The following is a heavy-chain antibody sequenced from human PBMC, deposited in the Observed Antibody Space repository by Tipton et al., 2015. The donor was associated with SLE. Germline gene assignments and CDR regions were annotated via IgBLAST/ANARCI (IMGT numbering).Heavy chain of an antibody. D-gene: IGHD1-26*01. CDR1: GFTFSSYA. Sequence: SLRLSCAASGFTFSSYAMHWVRQAPGKGLGWVAVIWYDGSEKYYADSVRGRFTISRDNSKNTLYLEMNSLRVEDTAVYYCARVLGSYYAFDYWGQGTLVTVSS. J-gene: IGHJ4*02. CDR3: ARVLGSYYAFDY. V-gene: IGHV3-33*08. CDR2: IWYDGSEK.